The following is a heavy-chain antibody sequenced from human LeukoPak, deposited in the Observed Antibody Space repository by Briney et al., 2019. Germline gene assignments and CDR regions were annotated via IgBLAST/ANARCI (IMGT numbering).Heavy chain of an antibody. CDR3: ASGLLDSSGYFLNY. V-gene: IGHV3-11*01. Sequence: GGSLRLYCAASGFTFSDYYMSWIRQAPGKGLEWVLYISSSGSTIYYADSVKGRFTISRDNAKNSLYLQMNSLRAEDTAVYYCASGLLDSSGYFLNYWGQGTLVTVSS. J-gene: IGHJ4*02. CDR2: ISSSGSTI. CDR1: GFTFSDYY. D-gene: IGHD3-22*01.